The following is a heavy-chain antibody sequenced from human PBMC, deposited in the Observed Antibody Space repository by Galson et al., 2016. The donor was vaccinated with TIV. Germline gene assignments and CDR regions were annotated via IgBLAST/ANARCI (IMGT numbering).Heavy chain of an antibody. V-gene: IGHV1-69*13. J-gene: IGHJ6*02. CDR3: ARRTEGHLDDYYDMDV. CDR1: GGIFSGYA. Sequence: SVKVSCKASGGIFSGYAINWVRQAPGQGLEWMGRIISIFRTANYAEKFQGRVTITADDSTNTDHMELSSLKSEDTAVYYCARRTEGHLDDYYDMDVWGQGTQVIVSS. CDR2: IISIFRTA. D-gene: IGHD1-1*01.